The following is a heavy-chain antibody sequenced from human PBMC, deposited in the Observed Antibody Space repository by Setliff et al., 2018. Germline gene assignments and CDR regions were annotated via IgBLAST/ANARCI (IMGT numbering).Heavy chain of an antibody. CDR3: RLAHCNTTSCEEALDF. D-gene: IGHD2-2*01. CDR1: GYTFSDYG. Sequence: ASVKVSCKASGYTFSDYGITWVRQAPGQGLEWMGWISAYSGKAYYAQKLQDRATMTTDTSTGTAYLELRSLRSDDTAVYYFRLAHCNTTSCEEALDFWSQGTLVTVS. J-gene: IGHJ4*02. V-gene: IGHV1-18*01. CDR2: ISAYSGKA.